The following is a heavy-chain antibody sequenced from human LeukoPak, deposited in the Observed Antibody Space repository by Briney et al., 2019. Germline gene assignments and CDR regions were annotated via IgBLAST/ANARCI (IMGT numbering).Heavy chain of an antibody. CDR1: GFTFSSYW. D-gene: IGHD5/OR15-5a*01. J-gene: IGHJ5*02. V-gene: IGHV3-7*01. Sequence: GGSLRLSCAASGFTFSSYWMDWVRQAPGKGLEWVANIKQDGGEIYYLDSVKGRFTISRDNAKNSLDLQLSSLRAEDTALYYCARVVSWGWFDPWGQGTLVTVSS. CDR2: IKQDGGEI. CDR3: ARVVSWGWFDP.